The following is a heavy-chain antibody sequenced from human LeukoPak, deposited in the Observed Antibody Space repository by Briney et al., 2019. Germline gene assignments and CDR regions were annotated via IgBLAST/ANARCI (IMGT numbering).Heavy chain of an antibody. J-gene: IGHJ4*02. CDR2: ITSSRSNI. Sequence: GGSLRLSCAASGFIFSSYSMNWVRQAPGKGLEWVSSITSSRSNIYYADSVKGRFTISRDNSKNTLYLQMNSLRAEDTAIYYCAKSGTYDYVWGSPHFDFWGQGTLVTVSS. CDR1: GFIFSSYS. CDR3: AKSGTYDYVWGSPHFDF. D-gene: IGHD3-16*01. V-gene: IGHV3-21*04.